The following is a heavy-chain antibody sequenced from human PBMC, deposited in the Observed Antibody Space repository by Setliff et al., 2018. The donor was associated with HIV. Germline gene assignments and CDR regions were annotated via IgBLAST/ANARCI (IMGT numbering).Heavy chain of an antibody. Sequence: LSLTCSVFGGSISTYSYYWGWVRQPPGMGLEWIGSIYHTANTHYSPSLETRVAIFVDTSKNQFSLKLSSVTAADTAVYYCARGYDILTGYIFDYWGQGTLVTVSS. CDR1: GGSISTYSYY. CDR2: IYHTANT. V-gene: IGHV4-39*01. J-gene: IGHJ4*02. D-gene: IGHD3-9*01. CDR3: ARGYDILTGYIFDY.